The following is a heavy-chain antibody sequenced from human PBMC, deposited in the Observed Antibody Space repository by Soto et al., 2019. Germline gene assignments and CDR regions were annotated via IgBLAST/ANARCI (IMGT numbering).Heavy chain of an antibody. D-gene: IGHD6-19*01. CDR2: IKSKTDGGTT. V-gene: IGHV3-15*07. Sequence: GGSLRLSCAASGFTFSNAWMNWVRQAPGKGLEWVGRIKSKTDGGTTDYAAPVKGRFTISRDDSKNTLYLQMNSLKTEDTAVYYCTTDSEAGSGWYSFHYYYYGMDVWGQGTTVTVSS. CDR1: GFTFSNAW. J-gene: IGHJ6*02. CDR3: TTDSEAGSGWYSFHYYYYGMDV.